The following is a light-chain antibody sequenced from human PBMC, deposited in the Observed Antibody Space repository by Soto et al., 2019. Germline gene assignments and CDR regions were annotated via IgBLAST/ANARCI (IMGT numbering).Light chain of an antibody. CDR3: QQSYSSTPEYT. Sequence: DIQMTQSPSSLSASIGDRVTLTCRASQTIITYLNWYQQKPGNAPKLLIHGASNLESGVPSRFSGSGSGTDVTLTISSLHPEDFATFYQQSYSSTPEYTFGQGTKLEIK. CDR2: GAS. V-gene: IGKV1-39*01. J-gene: IGKJ2*01. CDR1: QTIITY.